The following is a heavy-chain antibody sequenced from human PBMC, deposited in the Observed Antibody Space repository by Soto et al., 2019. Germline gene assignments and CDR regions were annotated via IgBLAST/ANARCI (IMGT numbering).Heavy chain of an antibody. V-gene: IGHV4-59*01. J-gene: IGHJ4*02. D-gene: IGHD1-1*01. CDR3: ARLQLVQKVIDY. CDR2: IFYSGGT. CDR1: GDSISTYY. Sequence: SETRSLTCTVSGDSISTYYWSWIRQPPGKGLQWIGYIFYSGGTAYNPSLKSRVTISLDMSKKQISLKLSSVTTADTATYFCARLQLVQKVIDYWGQGTLVTVSS.